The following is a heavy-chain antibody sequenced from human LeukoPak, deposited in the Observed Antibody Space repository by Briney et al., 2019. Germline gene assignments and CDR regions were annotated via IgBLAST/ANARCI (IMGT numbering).Heavy chain of an antibody. CDR3: ARGRGVPKRNHNTGRWFDP. J-gene: IGHJ5*02. D-gene: IGHD1-14*01. CDR1: GGSFSGYY. V-gene: IGHV4-34*01. CDR2: INHSGST. Sequence: PSETLSLTCAVYGGSFSGYYWSWIRQPPGKELEWIGEINHSGSTNYNPSLKSRVTISVETSKNQFSLKLSSVTAADTAVYYCARGRGVPKRNHNTGRWFDPWGQGTLVTVSS.